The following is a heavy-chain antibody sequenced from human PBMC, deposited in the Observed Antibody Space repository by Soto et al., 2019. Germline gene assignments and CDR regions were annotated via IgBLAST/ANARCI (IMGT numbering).Heavy chain of an antibody. CDR3: ARESEDLTSNFDY. V-gene: IGHV3-21*06. J-gene: IGHJ4*02. Sequence: GGSLSLSCAASGFTFTRYSMNWVRQAPGKGLEWVSSISSTTNYIYYGDSMKGRFTISRDNAKNSLYLEMNSLRAEDTAVYYCARESEDLTSNFDYWGQGALVTVSS. CDR1: GFTFTRYS. CDR2: ISSTTNYI.